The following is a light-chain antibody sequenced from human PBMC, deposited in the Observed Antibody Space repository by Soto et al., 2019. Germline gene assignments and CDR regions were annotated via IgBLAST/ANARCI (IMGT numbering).Light chain of an antibody. CDR1: RSVLYSSNNNNY. J-gene: IGKJ2*01. V-gene: IGKV4-1*01. CDR2: WAS. Sequence: DIVMTQSPDSLAVSRGERATINCKSSRSVLYSSNNNNYLAWYQQKPGQPPKLLIYWASTRESGVPDRFSGSGSGTDFTLTISSLQAEDVAVYYCQQYYSTPYTFGQGTKLEI. CDR3: QQYYSTPYT.